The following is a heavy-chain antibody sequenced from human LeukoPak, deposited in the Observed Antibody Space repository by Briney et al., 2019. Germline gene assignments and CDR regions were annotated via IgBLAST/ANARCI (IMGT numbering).Heavy chain of an antibody. CDR3: ARSPFWVGATFDY. Sequence: PSETLSLTCTVSGGSISSSSYYWGWIRQPPGKGLEWIGSIYYSGSTYYNPSLKSRVTISVDTSKNQFSLKLSSVTAADTAVYYCARSPFWVGATFDYWGQGTLVTVSS. CDR1: GGSISSSSYY. CDR2: IYYSGST. V-gene: IGHV4-39*01. D-gene: IGHD1-26*01. J-gene: IGHJ4*02.